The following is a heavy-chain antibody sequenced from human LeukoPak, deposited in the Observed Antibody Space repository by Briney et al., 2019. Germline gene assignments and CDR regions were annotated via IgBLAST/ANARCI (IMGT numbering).Heavy chain of an antibody. J-gene: IGHJ5*02. D-gene: IGHD6-19*01. CDR1: GGSFSGYY. CDR2: IYYRGST. V-gene: IGHV4-34*01. CDR3: ARDFGAVAGMGNWFDP. Sequence: SETLSLTCAVYGGSFSGYYWGWVRQPPGKGLEWIGSIYYRGSTYYNPSLKSRVTISVDTSKNQFSLKLSSVTAADTAVYYCARDFGAVAGMGNWFDPWGQGTLVTVSS.